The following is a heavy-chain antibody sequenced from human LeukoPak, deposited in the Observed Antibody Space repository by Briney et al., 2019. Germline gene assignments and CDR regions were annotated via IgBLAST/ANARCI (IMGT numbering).Heavy chain of an antibody. D-gene: IGHD3-9*01. CDR3: ARAERRYFDWLSSPPYFDY. J-gene: IGHJ4*02. CDR1: RGSIRSHS. V-gene: IGHV4-59*11. Sequence: PSETLSLTCTVSRGSIRSHSWSWIRQPPGKGLEWLGYIYYTGSTYYNPSLKSRVTISVDTSKNQFSLKLSSVTAADTAVYYCARAERRYFDWLSSPPYFDYWGQGTLVTVSS. CDR2: IYYTGST.